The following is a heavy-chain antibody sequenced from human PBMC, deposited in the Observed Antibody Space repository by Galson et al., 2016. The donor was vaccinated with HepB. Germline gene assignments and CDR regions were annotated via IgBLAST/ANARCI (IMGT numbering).Heavy chain of an antibody. Sequence: SLRLSCAASAFTFSTYSMPWVRQAPGKGLEWVSSISSRSSYIYYADSVKGRFTISRDNAKNSLYLQMNSLRAEDTAVYYCARAFDYDFWSGYSQSYFDSWGQGTLVTVSS. CDR3: ARAFDYDFWSGYSQSYFDS. CDR2: ISSRSSYI. J-gene: IGHJ4*02. V-gene: IGHV3-21*01. D-gene: IGHD3-3*01. CDR1: AFTFSTYS.